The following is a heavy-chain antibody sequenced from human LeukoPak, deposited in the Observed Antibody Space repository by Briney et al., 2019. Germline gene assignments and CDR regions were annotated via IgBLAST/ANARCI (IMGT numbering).Heavy chain of an antibody. J-gene: IGHJ6*02. CDR3: ARDLIPAAVSDSYGMDV. CDR2: INPNSGGP. V-gene: IGHV1-2*02. Sequence: ASVKVSCKASGYTFTAYYLHWVRQAPGQGLEWMGRINPNSGGPNSAQKFQGRVTMTGDTSISTAYMELNGLRSGDTAIYYCARDLIPAAVSDSYGMDVWGLGTTVTVSS. CDR1: GYTFTAYY. D-gene: IGHD2-2*01.